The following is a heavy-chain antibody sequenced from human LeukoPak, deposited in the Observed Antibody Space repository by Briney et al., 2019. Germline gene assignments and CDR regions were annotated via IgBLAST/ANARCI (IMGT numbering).Heavy chain of an antibody. CDR3: AKVNSPSGREPPLPYDY. V-gene: IGHV3-30-3*01. CDR1: GFIVSSYA. D-gene: IGHD2-15*01. Sequence: GGSLRLSCAASGFIVSSYAMHWVRQAPGKGLEWVAVISYDGSNKYYADSVKGRFTISRDNSKNTLYLQMNSLRAEDTAVYYCAKVNSPSGREPPLPYDYWGQGTLVTVSS. J-gene: IGHJ4*02. CDR2: ISYDGSNK.